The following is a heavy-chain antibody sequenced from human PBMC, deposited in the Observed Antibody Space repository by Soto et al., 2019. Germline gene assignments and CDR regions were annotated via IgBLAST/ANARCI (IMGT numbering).Heavy chain of an antibody. CDR3: AKEASLGSTVDLGY. CDR2: ISGSGGST. CDR1: GFTFSIFA. J-gene: IGHJ4*02. V-gene: IGHV3-23*01. Sequence: GGSLRLSCAASGFTFSIFAMSWVRQSPGKGLEWVSTISGSGGSTYYADAVKGRFTISRDNSMGTLYLQMKSLRVEDTAIYYCAKEASLGSTVDLGYWGQGALVTVSS. D-gene: IGHD7-27*01.